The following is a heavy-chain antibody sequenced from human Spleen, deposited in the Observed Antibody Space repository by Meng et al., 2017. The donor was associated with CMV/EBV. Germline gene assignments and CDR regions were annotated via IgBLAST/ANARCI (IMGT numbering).Heavy chain of an antibody. V-gene: IGHV3-9*01. CDR3: AKDYVLRFLGDAFDI. J-gene: IGHJ3*02. D-gene: IGHD3-3*01. Sequence: GGSLRLSCAASGFTFDDYAMHWVRQAPGKGLEWVSGISWNSGSIGYADSVKGRFTISRDNAKNSLYLQMNSLRAEDTALYYCAKDYVLRFLGDAFDIWGQGTMVTVSS. CDR2: ISWNSGSI. CDR1: GFTFDDYA.